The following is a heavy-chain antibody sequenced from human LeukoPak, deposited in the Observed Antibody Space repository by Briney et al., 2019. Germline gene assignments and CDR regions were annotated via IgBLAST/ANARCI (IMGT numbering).Heavy chain of an antibody. CDR2: IRCDGSNK. J-gene: IGHJ5*02. V-gene: IGHV3-30*02. CDR3: ARDTSGWFDP. CDR1: GFTFSSYG. D-gene: IGHD1-14*01. Sequence: GGSLRLSCAASGFTFSSYGMHWVRQAPGKGLEWVAFIRCDGSNKYYADSVKGRFTISRDNSKNTLYLQMNSLRAEDTAVYYCARDTSGWFDPWGQGTLVTVSS.